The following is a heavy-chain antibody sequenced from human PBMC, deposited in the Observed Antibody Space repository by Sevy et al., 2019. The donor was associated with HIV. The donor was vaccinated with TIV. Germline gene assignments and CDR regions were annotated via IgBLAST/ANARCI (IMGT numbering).Heavy chain of an antibody. CDR3: ARVERTTGTNWFDP. J-gene: IGHJ5*02. D-gene: IGHD1-1*01. CDR1: GYTFTSYG. V-gene: IGHV1-18*01. CDR2: ISAYNGNT. Sequence: ASVKVSCKASGYTFTSYGISWVRQAPGQGLEWMGWISAYNGNTNYAQKLQGRVTMTTDTSTSTAYMELRSLRSDDTAVYYCARVERTTGTNWFDPWGQGTLVTVSS.